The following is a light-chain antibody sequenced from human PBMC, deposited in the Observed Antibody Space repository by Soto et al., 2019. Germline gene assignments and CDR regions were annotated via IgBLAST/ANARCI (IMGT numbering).Light chain of an antibody. CDR3: QQRSDWIT. CDR1: QSVSTW. J-gene: IGKJ5*01. V-gene: IGKV3-11*01. CDR2: DAS. Sequence: EIVLTQSPATLSLSPGDTAPLSCRASQSVSTWLTWYQQKPGHAPRLLIYDASNRATGVPARFSGSGSGTDFTLTISRPEPEDFAVYYCQQRSDWITFGQGTRLEIE.